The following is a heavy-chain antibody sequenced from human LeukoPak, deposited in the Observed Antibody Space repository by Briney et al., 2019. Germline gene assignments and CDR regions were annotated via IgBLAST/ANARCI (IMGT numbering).Heavy chain of an antibody. Sequence: GGSLRLSCAASGFTFSSYSMNWVRQAPGKGLEWVSYISSSSTIYYADSVKGRFTISRDNAKNSLYLQMNSLRAEDTAVYYCARDPAFMIADAFDIWGQGTMVTVSS. J-gene: IGHJ3*02. CDR1: GFTFSSYS. CDR3: ARDPAFMIADAFDI. CDR2: ISSSSTI. V-gene: IGHV3-48*01. D-gene: IGHD3-22*01.